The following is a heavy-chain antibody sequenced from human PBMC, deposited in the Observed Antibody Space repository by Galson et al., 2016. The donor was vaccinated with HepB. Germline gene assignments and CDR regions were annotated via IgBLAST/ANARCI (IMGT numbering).Heavy chain of an antibody. V-gene: IGHV3-30*18. J-gene: IGHJ6*02. Sequence: SLRLSCAASGFTFSSYGMHWVRQAPGKGLEWVAVISYDGSNKYYADSVKGRFTISRDNSKNTLYLQMHSLRAEDTAVYYCAKDRSYGYFGSGGMDVWGQGTTVTVSS. CDR3: AKDRSYGYFGSGGMDV. D-gene: IGHD3-10*01. CDR2: ISYDGSNK. CDR1: GFTFSSYG.